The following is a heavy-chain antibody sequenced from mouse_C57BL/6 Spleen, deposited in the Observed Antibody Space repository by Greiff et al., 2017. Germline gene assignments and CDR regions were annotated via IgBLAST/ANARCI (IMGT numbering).Heavy chain of an antibody. Sequence: EVQGVESGEGLVKPGGSLKLSCAASGFTFSSYAMSWVRQTPEKRLEWVAYISSGGDYIYYADTVKGRFTISRDNARNTLYLQMSSLKSEDTAMYYCTRGGYYGSYYFDYGGQGTTRTVSS. J-gene: IGHJ2*01. D-gene: IGHD1-1*01. CDR3: TRGGYYGSYYFDY. V-gene: IGHV5-9-1*02. CDR2: ISSGGDYI. CDR1: GFTFSSYA.